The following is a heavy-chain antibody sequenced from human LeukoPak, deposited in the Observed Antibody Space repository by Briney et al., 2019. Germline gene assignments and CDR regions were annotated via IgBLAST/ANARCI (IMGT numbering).Heavy chain of an antibody. Sequence: PGRSLRLSCAASGFTFSTYVMHWVRQAPGKGLECVALISHDGSNKYYADSVKGRFTISRDNSKNTLYLQMNSLRAEDTAVYYCVRDWGYDSSGYWQKYFDTWGQGTLVTVSS. CDR1: GFTFSTYV. V-gene: IGHV3-30*04. CDR3: VRDWGYDSSGYWQKYFDT. J-gene: IGHJ4*02. D-gene: IGHD3-22*01. CDR2: ISHDGSNK.